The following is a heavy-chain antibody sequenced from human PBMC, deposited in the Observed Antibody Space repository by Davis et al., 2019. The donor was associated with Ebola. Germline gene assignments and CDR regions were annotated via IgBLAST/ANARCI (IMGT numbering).Heavy chain of an antibody. CDR3: ARRIAARPDCFDP. Sequence: MPSETLSLTCTVSGGSISSSSYYWGWIRQPPGKGLEWIGSIFYSGNTYYNPSLKSRVTMSVDTPKNQFSLRLSSVTAADTAVCYCARRIAARPDCFDPWGQGTLVTVSS. D-gene: IGHD6-6*01. J-gene: IGHJ5*02. CDR1: GGSISSSSYY. CDR2: IFYSGNT. V-gene: IGHV4-39*01.